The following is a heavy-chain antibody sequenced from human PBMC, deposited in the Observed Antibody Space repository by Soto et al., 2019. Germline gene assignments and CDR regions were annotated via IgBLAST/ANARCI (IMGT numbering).Heavy chain of an antibody. J-gene: IGHJ4*02. Sequence: QVQLVQSGAEVKKPGASVKISCKASGYTFTTYDINWVRQATGQGLEWMGWMNPNNGKTGYAQKFQGRVTVTREASIGTVCVELSSVRSEDTAVYYCARRKERSGPSYFDYWGQGTLVTVS. CDR2: MNPNNGKT. V-gene: IGHV1-8*01. D-gene: IGHD6-25*01. CDR3: ARRKERSGPSYFDY. CDR1: GYTFTTYD.